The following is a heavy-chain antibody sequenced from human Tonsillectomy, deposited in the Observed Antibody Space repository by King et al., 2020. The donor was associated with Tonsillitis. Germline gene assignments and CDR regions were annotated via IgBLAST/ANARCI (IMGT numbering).Heavy chain of an antibody. Sequence: VQLVESGGGLVKPGGSLRLSCAASGLTFSDYYMSCIRQAPGKGLEWVSYISSRSTYTNYADSVKGRFTISRDNAKNSVYLQMNSLRADDTAVYYCATSGGYCSSTSCYLGAFDIWGQGTMVTVSS. V-gene: IGHV3-11*05. CDR1: GLTFSDYY. J-gene: IGHJ3*02. CDR3: ATSGGYCSSTSCYLGAFDI. CDR2: ISSRSTYT. D-gene: IGHD2-2*01.